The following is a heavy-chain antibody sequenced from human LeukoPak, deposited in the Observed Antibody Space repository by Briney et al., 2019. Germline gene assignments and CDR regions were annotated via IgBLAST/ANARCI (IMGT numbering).Heavy chain of an antibody. J-gene: IGHJ4*02. CDR2: ISGSGGTT. Sequence: PGGSLRLSCAASGFTFSSYAMSWVRRAPGEGLEWVSAISGSGGTTYYPNSVKGRFTISRDNSKNTLYLQMNSLRAEDTAVYYCAKDSQVISTYYFDYWGQGTLVTVSS. D-gene: IGHD2-21*01. V-gene: IGHV3-23*01. CDR3: AKDSQVISTYYFDY. CDR1: GFTFSSYA.